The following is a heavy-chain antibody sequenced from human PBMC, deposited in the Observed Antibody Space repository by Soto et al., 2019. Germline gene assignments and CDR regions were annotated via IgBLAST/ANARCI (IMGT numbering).Heavy chain of an antibody. D-gene: IGHD5-12*01. CDR2: ISGSGGST. J-gene: IGHJ4*02. CDR1: GLSLYRYA. Sequence: GGSLRLPCAVSGLSLYRYAMSWVRHAPGKGLAWVSAISGSGGSTYYADSVKGRFTISRDNSKNTLYLQRNSLRAEDTAVYYCATFGYTGLDCYCGPGPLVTVSS. CDR3: ATFGYTGLDCY. V-gene: IGHV3-23*01.